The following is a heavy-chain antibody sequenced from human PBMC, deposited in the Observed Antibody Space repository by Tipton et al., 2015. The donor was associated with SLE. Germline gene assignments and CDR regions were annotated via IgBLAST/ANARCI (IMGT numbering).Heavy chain of an antibody. D-gene: IGHD6-13*01. V-gene: IGHV1-18*01. J-gene: IGHJ6*02. CDR1: GYTFTSYG. Sequence: QLVQSGAEVKKPGASVKVSCKASGYTFTSYGISWVRQAPGQGLEWMGWISAYNGNTNYAQKFQGRVSMTTDTSTSTAYMELRSLRSDDTVVYYCARPVYSSWKYYYYGMNVWGQGTTVTVSS. CDR3: ARPVYSSWKYYYYGMNV. CDR2: ISAYNGNT.